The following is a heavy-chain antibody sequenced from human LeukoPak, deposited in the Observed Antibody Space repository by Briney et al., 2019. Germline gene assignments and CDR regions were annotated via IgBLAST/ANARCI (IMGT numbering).Heavy chain of an antibody. CDR2: ISAYNGNT. CDR3: ARDWSYSLDY. Sequence: ASVKVSCKASGYTFTNYYMHWVRQAPGQGLEWMGWISAYNGNTNFAQRLQGRVTMTTDTSTSTAYMELRSLRSDDTAVYYCARDWSYSLDYWGQGTLVTVSS. J-gene: IGHJ4*02. D-gene: IGHD1-26*01. CDR1: GYTFTNYY. V-gene: IGHV1-18*04.